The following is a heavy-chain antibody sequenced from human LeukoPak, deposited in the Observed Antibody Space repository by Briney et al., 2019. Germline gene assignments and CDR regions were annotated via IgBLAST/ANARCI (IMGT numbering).Heavy chain of an antibody. D-gene: IGHD3-16*02. CDR1: GGSFSGYY. CDR2: INNSGST. J-gene: IGHJ4*02. V-gene: IGHV4-34*01. CDR3: ARDRPMITFGGVIVISLFDY. Sequence: PSETLSLTCAVYGGSFSGYYWSWIRQPPGKGLEWIGEINNSGSTNYNPSLKSRVTISVDTSKNQFSLKLSSVTAADTAVYYCARDRPMITFGGVIVISLFDYWGQGTLVTVSS.